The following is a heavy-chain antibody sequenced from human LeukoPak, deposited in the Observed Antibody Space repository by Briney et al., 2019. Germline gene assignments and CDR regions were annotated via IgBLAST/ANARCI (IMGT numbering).Heavy chain of an antibody. CDR2: ISGGGGTT. CDR3: AKDSSGWPNDAFDI. J-gene: IGHJ3*02. D-gene: IGHD6-19*01. V-gene: IGHV3-23*01. CDR1: GFTFNTYS. Sequence: GGSLRLSCAASGFTFNTYSMSWVRQAPGKGLEWVSVISGGGGTTYYADSVKGRFTISRDNAKNSLYLQMNSLRAEDTALYYCAKDSSGWPNDAFDIWGQGTMVTVSS.